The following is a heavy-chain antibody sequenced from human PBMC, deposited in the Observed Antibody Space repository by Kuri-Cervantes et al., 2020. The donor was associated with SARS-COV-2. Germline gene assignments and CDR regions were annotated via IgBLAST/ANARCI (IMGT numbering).Heavy chain of an antibody. CDR3: TTTESPTIFGVVIPSGFFDY. J-gene: IGHJ4*02. CDR1: GFTFSSYA. D-gene: IGHD3-3*01. V-gene: IGHV3-30-3*01. Sequence: GESLKISCAASGFTFSSYAMHWVRQAPGKGLEWVAVISYDGSSKYYADSVKGRFTISRDNSKNTLYLQMNSLKTEDTAVYYCTTTESPTIFGVVIPSGFFDYWGQGTLVTVSS. CDR2: ISYDGSSK.